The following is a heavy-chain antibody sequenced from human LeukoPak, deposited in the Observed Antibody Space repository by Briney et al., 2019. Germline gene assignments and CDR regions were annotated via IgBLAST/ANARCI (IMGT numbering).Heavy chain of an antibody. CDR3: ARDRYYYDSSGYSLIDY. D-gene: IGHD3-22*01. CDR2: INHSGST. CDR1: GGSFSGYY. J-gene: IGHJ4*02. V-gene: IGHV4-34*01. Sequence: PSETLSLTCAVYGGSFSGYYWSWIRQPPGKGLEWIGEINHSGSTNYNPSLKSRVTMSVDTSKNQFSLKLSSVTAADTAVYYCARDRYYYDSSGYSLIDYWGQGTLVTVSS.